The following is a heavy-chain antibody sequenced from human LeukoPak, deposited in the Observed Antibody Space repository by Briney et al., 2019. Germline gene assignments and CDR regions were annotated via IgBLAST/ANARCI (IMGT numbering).Heavy chain of an antibody. V-gene: IGHV4-30-2*03. J-gene: IGHJ3*02. CDR1: GGSISGGDYY. D-gene: IGHD3-3*01. CDR2: IYHSGTT. CDR3: ARHGTSSSYDFWSGYYLDAFDI. Sequence: SETLSLTCTVSGGSISGGDYYWTWIRQPPVKGLEWIGYIYHSGTTYYNPSLKSRVTISVDTSKNQFSLKLSSVTAADTAVYYCARHGTSSSYDFWSGYYLDAFDIWGQGTMVTVSS.